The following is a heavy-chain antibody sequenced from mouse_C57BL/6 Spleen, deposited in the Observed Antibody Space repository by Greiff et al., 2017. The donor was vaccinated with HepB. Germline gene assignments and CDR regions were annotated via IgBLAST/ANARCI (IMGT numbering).Heavy chain of an antibody. CDR3: TRDGVYYGSSYWYFDV. Sequence: EVKLVESGEGLVKPGGSLKLSCAASGFTFSSYAMSWVRQTPEKRLEWVAYISSGGDYIYYADTVKGRFTISRDNARNTLYLQMSSLKSEDTAMYYCTRDGVYYGSSYWYFDVWGTGTTVTVSS. D-gene: IGHD1-1*01. CDR2: ISSGGDYI. J-gene: IGHJ1*03. CDR1: GFTFSSYA. V-gene: IGHV5-9-1*02.